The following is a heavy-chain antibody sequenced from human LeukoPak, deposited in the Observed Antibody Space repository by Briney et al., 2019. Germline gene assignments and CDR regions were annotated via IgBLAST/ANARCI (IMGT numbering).Heavy chain of an antibody. CDR1: GFPFSTYR. Sequence: GGSLRLSFAASGFPFSTYRMSWVRPAPGEGLEWVANIKQDGSGKHYVDSVKGRFTISRDNAKNSLYLQMSSLRAEDTAVYYCTRVEETATTAAIIRKYSYYYYYMDVWGKGNTVTVSS. CDR2: IKQDGSGK. V-gene: IGHV3-7*01. D-gene: IGHD4-11*01. CDR3: TRVEETATTAAIIRKYSYYYYYMDV. J-gene: IGHJ6*03.